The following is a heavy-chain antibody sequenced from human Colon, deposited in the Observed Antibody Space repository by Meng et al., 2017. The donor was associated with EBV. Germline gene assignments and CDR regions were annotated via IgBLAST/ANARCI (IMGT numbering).Heavy chain of an antibody. J-gene: IGHJ4*02. CDR1: GGSINSGDYY. V-gene: IGHV4-30-4*01. Sequence: QVRLRGPGPGLVKPSPPLSLTSSVSGGSINSGDYYWSWIRQPPGKGLEWIGYIYYTGSTYYNPSLKSRVTISMDTSKNQFSLRLSSVTAADTAVYYCARNYYFDYWGQGTLVTVSS. CDR2: IYYTGST. CDR3: ARNYYFDY.